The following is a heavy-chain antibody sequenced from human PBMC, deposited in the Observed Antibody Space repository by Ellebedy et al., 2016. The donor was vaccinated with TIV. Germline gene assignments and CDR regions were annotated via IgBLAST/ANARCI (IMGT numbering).Heavy chain of an antibody. CDR2: ISFGGEST. J-gene: IGHJ4*02. Sequence: PGGSLRLSCAASGFTFSDNAMGWVRQTPGKGLEWVAGISFGGESTYYPDSVKGRFTISRDNSKNTVYLQMSSLRVEDTALYYCARDGDHHVDLDNWGQGTLVTVSS. D-gene: IGHD5-12*01. CDR1: GFTFSDNA. CDR3: ARDGDHHVDLDN. V-gene: IGHV3-23*01.